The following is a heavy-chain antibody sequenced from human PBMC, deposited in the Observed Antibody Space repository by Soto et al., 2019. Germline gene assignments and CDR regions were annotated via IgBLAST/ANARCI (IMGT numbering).Heavy chain of an antibody. CDR2: IIPILGIA. CDR3: AGGRVADTAMVLSSYYYGMDV. D-gene: IGHD5-18*01. V-gene: IGHV1-69*02. J-gene: IGHJ6*02. Sequence: QVQLVQSGAEVKKPGSSVKVSCKASGGTFSSYTISWVRQAPGQGLEWMGRIIPILGIANYAQKFQGRVTITADKSTSTAYMELSSLRSEDTAVYYCAGGRVADTAMVLSSYYYGMDVWGQGTTVTVSS. CDR1: GGTFSSYT.